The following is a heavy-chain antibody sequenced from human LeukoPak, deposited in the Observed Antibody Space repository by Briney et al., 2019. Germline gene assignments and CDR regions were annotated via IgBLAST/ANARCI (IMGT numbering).Heavy chain of an antibody. Sequence: SQTLSLTCAISGDSVSSKTAAWYWIRQSPSRGLEWLGRTYYRSKWNYEYADCVRRRITIKVDTSKNQFSLQLNSVTPEDTALYFCARDPSDDQGLDYWGQGTLVTVSS. V-gene: IGHV6-1*01. CDR2: TYYRSKWNY. J-gene: IGHJ4*02. D-gene: IGHD3-3*01. CDR1: GDSVSSKTAA. CDR3: ARDPSDDQGLDY.